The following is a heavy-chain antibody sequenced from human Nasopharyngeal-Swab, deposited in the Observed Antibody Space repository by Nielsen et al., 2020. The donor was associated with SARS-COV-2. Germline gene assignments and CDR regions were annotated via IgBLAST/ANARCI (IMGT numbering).Heavy chain of an antibody. Sequence: SETLSLTCAVYGGSFSGYYWSWIRQPPGKGLEWIGEINHSGSTNCNPSLKSRVTISVDTSKNQFSLKLSSVTAADTAVYYCARVPGYYYYYMDVWGKGTTVTVSS. J-gene: IGHJ6*03. CDR1: GGSFSGYY. V-gene: IGHV4-34*01. CDR2: INHSGST. CDR3: ARVPGYYYYYMDV.